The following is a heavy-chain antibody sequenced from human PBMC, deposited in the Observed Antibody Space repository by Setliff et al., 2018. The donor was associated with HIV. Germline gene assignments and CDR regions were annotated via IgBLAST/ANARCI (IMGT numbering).Heavy chain of an antibody. V-gene: IGHV4-38-2*01. J-gene: IGHJ4*02. D-gene: IGHD1-26*01. CDR2: IYHSGNT. CDR3: ARQPGGNYYPAYSDY. CDR1: GYSISSGYY. Sequence: SETLSLTCVVSGYSISSGYYWDWIRQPPGKGLEWIGSIYHSGNTYYNPSLKSRVTMSVDTAKNQFSLKLRSVTAADTAVYYCARQPGGNYYPAYSDYWGQGTLVTVSS.